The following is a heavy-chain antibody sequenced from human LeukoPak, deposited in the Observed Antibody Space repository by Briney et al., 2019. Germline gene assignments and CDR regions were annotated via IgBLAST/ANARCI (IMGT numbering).Heavy chain of an antibody. CDR3: ARLEVVPAASNNWFDP. D-gene: IGHD2-2*01. V-gene: IGHV4-59*08. Sequence: EPSETLSLTCTVSGGSISSYYWSWIRQPPGKGLEWIGYIYYSGRTNYNPSLKSRVTISVDTSKNQFSLKLSSVTAADTAVYYCARLEVVPAASNNWFDPWGQGTLVTVSS. CDR2: IYYSGRT. J-gene: IGHJ5*02. CDR1: GGSISSYY.